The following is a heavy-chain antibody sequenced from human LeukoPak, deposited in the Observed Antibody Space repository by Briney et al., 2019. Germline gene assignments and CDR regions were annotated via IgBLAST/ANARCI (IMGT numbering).Heavy chain of an antibody. V-gene: IGHV3-23*01. CDR1: GFTFSSYV. D-gene: IGHD3-16*01. CDR2: INAGGATT. CDR3: AESAGYYAPFDY. J-gene: IGHJ4*01. Sequence: GGSLRLSCAASGFTFSSYVMTWVRQAPGKGLEWVSSINAGGATTYYADSVKGRFTVSRDNSKNTLYQQMNSLRAEDTAVYYWAESAGYYAPFDYWGQGTLVTVPA.